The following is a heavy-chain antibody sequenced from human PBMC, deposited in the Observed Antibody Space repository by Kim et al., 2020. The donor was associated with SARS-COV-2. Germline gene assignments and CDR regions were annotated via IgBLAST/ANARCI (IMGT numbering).Heavy chain of an antibody. CDR3: ARDGIVDTAMVTYYYYGMDV. J-gene: IGHJ6*02. CDR2: IYYSGST. CDR1: GGSVSSGSYY. Sequence: SETLSLTCTVSGGSVSSGSYYWSWIRQPPGKGLEWIGYIYYSGSTNYNPSLKSRVTISVDTSKNQFSLKLSSVTAADTAVYYCARDGIVDTAMVTYYYYGMDVWGQGTTVTVSS. D-gene: IGHD5-18*01. V-gene: IGHV4-61*01.